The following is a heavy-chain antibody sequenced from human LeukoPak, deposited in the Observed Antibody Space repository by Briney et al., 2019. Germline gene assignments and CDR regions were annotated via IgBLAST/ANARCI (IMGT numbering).Heavy chain of an antibody. V-gene: IGHV4-4*02. Sequence: GSLRLSCAASGFTLSSYAMSWVRQPPGKGLEWVGEIYHSGSTNYNPSLKSRVTILVDKSKNQFSLKLSSVTAADTAVYYCARDGRGPTRESLDYWGQGTLVTVSS. CDR1: GFTLSSYAM. J-gene: IGHJ4*02. D-gene: IGHD3-10*01. CDR2: IYHSGST. CDR3: ARDGRGPTRESLDY.